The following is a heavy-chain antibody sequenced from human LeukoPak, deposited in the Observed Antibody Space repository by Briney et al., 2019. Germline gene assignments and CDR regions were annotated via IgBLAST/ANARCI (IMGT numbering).Heavy chain of an antibody. Sequence: SETLSLTCAVYGGSFSGYYWSWIRQPPGKGLEWIGEIHHSGSTNYNPSLKSRVTISVDTPKNQFSLKLSSVTAADTAVYYCARCYDFFPQNWFDPWGQGTLVTVSS. J-gene: IGHJ5*02. CDR1: GGSFSGYY. CDR2: IHHSGST. CDR3: ARCYDFFPQNWFDP. V-gene: IGHV4-34*01. D-gene: IGHD3-3*01.